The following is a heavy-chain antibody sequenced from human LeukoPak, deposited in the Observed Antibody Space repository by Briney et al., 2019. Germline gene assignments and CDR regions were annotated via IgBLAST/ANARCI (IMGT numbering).Heavy chain of an antibody. D-gene: IGHD3-3*01. CDR3: ATTTHDFSLLGAFDP. CDR1: RYTPTGDV. CDR2: FNANSGGT. V-gene: IGHV1-2*02. Sequence: ASAKVSCKPSRYTPTGDVMHRVREAPGPGGERWGWFNANSGGTNYAQKSEGRVTMTRNTSISTAYMELSRLGSDDTAVYSCATTTHDFSLLGAFDPWGQGTLVTISS. J-gene: IGHJ5*02.